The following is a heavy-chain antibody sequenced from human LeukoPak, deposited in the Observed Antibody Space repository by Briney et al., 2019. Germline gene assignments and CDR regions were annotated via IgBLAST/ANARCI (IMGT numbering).Heavy chain of an antibody. CDR3: ARESDDYDSSAGYLDL. CDR1: GFTFSRYW. V-gene: IGHV3-74*01. J-gene: IGHJ2*01. D-gene: IGHD3-22*01. CDR2: INSDGRST. Sequence: PGGSLRLSCAASGFTFSRYWMHWVRQAPGKGLVWVSRINSDGRSTSYADSVKGRFTISRDDAKNTLYLQMNSLRAEDTAVYYCARESDDYDSSAGYLDLWGRGTLVTVSS.